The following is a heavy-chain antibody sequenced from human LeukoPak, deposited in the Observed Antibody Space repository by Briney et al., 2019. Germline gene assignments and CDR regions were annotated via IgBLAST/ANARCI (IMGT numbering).Heavy chain of an antibody. CDR3: ASQYRSSTTPFQH. CDR1: GGSFSGYY. CDR2: INHSGST. V-gene: IGHV4-34*01. Sequence: SETLSLTCAVYGGSFSGYYWSWIRQPPGKGLEWIGEINHSGSTNYNPSLKSRVTISVDTSKNQFSLKLSSVTAADTAVYYCASQYRSSTTPFQHWGQGTLVTVSS. D-gene: IGHD2-2*01. J-gene: IGHJ1*01.